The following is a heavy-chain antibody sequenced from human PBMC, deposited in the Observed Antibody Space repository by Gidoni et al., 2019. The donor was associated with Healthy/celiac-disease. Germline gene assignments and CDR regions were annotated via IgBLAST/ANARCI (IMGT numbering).Heavy chain of an antibody. V-gene: IGHV3-74*01. Sequence: EVQLVESGGGLVQPVGSLRLSCAASGSTFSSYWMHWVRQAPGKGLVWVSRINSDGSSTSYADSVKGRFTISRDNAKNTLYLQMNSLRAEDTAVYYCARVSRPRDPFDYWGQGTLVTVSS. CDR3: ARVSRPRDPFDY. J-gene: IGHJ4*02. CDR2: INSDGSST. CDR1: GSTFSSYW.